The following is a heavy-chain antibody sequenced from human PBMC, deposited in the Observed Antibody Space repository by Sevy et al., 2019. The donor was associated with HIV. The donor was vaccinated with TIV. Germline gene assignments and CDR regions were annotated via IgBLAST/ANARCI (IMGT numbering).Heavy chain of an antibody. Sequence: GGSLRLSCAASGFTFMNYAMSWVRQAPGKGLEGKGLEWVSTVSGGGGGTYYADSGRGRFTISRDSSKNTLYLQVNSLRVEDTAVYYCAKHYLPDIAAGWYFDLWGRGTLVTVSS. CDR1: GFTFMNYA. J-gene: IGHJ2*01. CDR2: VSGGGGGT. D-gene: IGHD6-6*01. CDR3: AKHYLPDIAAGWYFDL. V-gene: IGHV3-23*01.